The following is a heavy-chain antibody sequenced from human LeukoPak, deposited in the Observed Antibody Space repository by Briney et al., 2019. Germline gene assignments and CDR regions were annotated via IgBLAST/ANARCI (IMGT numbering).Heavy chain of an antibody. CDR3: AKGPAYSSSWYSLLGDY. J-gene: IGHJ4*02. V-gene: IGHV3-30*18. Sequence: GGSLRLSCAASGFTFSSYGMHWVRQAPGKGLEWVAVISYDGSNKYYADSVKGRFTISRDNSKNTLYLQMNSLRAEDTAVYYCAKGPAYSSSWYSLLGDYWGQGTLVTVSS. CDR2: ISYDGSNK. D-gene: IGHD6-13*01. CDR1: GFTFSSYG.